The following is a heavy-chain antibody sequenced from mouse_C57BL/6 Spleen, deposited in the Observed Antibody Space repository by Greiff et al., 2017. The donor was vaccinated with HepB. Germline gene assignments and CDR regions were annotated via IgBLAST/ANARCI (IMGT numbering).Heavy chain of an antibody. V-gene: IGHV1-81*01. CDR2: IYPRSGNT. J-gene: IGHJ1*03. CDR1: GYTFTSYG. Sequence: VQLQQSGAELARPGASVKLSCKASGYTFTSYGISWVKQRTGQGLEWIGEIYPRSGNTYYNEKFKGKATLTADKSSSTAYMELRSLTSEDSAVYFCARGGPYYYGSSYPSYWYFDVWGTGTTVTVSS. CDR3: ARGGPYYYGSSYPSYWYFDV. D-gene: IGHD1-1*01.